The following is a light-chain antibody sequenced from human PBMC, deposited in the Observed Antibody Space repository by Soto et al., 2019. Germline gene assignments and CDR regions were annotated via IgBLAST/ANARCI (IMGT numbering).Light chain of an antibody. V-gene: IGKV1-39*01. CDR2: AAS. CDR1: PNVGKY. CDR3: QQIYVTPLT. Sequence: DVQMTQSPSSLSASIGDRVTITCRASPNVGKYLNWYHQKPGKAPNVLIHAASTLRSGVPLRFSGSGSGTEFTLTISSLQPEDSGTYYCQQIYVTPLTFGGGTRLEV. J-gene: IGKJ4*01.